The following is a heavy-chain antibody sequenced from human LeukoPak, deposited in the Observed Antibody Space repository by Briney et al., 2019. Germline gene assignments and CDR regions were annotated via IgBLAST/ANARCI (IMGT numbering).Heavy chain of an antibody. CDR3: ARGMGSGWRPYYFDY. Sequence: GGSLRLSCAASGFNYSSYTMNWVRQAPGMGLGWLSYISASRDITYYADSVKGRFTISRDNAKNSLYLQMNSLRAEDTAVYYCARGMGSGWRPYYFDYWGQGTLVTVSS. D-gene: IGHD6-19*01. J-gene: IGHJ4*02. V-gene: IGHV3-48*04. CDR2: ISASRDIT. CDR1: GFNYSSYT.